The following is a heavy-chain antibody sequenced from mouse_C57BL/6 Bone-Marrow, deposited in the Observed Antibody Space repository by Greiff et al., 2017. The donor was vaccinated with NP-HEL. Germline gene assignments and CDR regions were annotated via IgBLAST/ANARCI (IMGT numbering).Heavy chain of an antibody. D-gene: IGHD1-1*01. Sequence: VQLQQSGAELVKPGASVKMSCKASGYTFTSYWITWVKQRPGQGLEWIGDIYPGSGSTNYNEKFKSKATLTVDTSSSTAYMQLSSLTSEDSAVYYCARENYYGSSRYYFDYWGQGTTLTVSS. V-gene: IGHV1-55*01. J-gene: IGHJ2*01. CDR2: IYPGSGST. CDR1: GYTFTSYW. CDR3: ARENYYGSSRYYFDY.